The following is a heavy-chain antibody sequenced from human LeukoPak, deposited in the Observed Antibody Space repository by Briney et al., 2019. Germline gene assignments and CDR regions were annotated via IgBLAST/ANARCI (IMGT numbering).Heavy chain of an antibody. CDR1: GFTFSSYA. Sequence: GGSLRLSCAASGFTFSSYAMSWVRQAPGKGLEWVSAISGSGGSTYYADSVKGRFTISRDNSKNTLYLQMNSLRAEDTAVYYCARTPCSGGSCYDSAVDYWGQGTLVTVSS. D-gene: IGHD2-15*01. J-gene: IGHJ4*02. CDR3: ARTPCSGGSCYDSAVDY. V-gene: IGHV3-23*01. CDR2: ISGSGGST.